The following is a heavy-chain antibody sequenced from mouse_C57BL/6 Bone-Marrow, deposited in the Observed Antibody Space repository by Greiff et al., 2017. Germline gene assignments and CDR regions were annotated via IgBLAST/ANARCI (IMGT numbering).Heavy chain of an antibody. CDR3: ARSLYGSSPYYAMDY. CDR1: GFTFSDYG. J-gene: IGHJ4*01. Sequence: EVMLVESGGGLVKPGGSLKLSCAASGFTFSDYGMHWVRQAPEKGLEWVAYISSGSSTIYYADTVKGRFTISRDNAKHTLFLQMTSLRSEDTGMYYCARSLYGSSPYYAMDYWGQGTSVTVSS. V-gene: IGHV5-17*01. CDR2: ISSGSSTI. D-gene: IGHD1-1*01.